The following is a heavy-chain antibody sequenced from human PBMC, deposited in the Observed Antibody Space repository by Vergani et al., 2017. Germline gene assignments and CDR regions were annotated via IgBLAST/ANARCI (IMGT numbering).Heavy chain of an antibody. CDR2: INSDGSST. J-gene: IGHJ4*02. Sequence: EVQLVESGGGLVQPGGSLRLSCAASGFSFSSHWMHWVRQAPGKGLVWVSRINSDGSSTNYEDSVKGRFTISRDNTRNTLYLQLNSLTAEDTAIYYCAGPQGTSAYYYGGFDYWGQGILVTVSS. V-gene: IGHV3-74*01. D-gene: IGHD3-22*01. CDR1: GFSFSSHW. CDR3: AGPQGTSAYYYGGFDY.